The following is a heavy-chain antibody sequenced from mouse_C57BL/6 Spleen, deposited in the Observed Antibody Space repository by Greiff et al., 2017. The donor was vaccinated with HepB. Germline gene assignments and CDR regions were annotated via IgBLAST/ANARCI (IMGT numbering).Heavy chain of an antibody. V-gene: IGHV1-54*01. CDR3: ARDGSSAFAY. CDR2: INPGSGGT. J-gene: IGHJ3*01. CDR1: GYAFTNYL. D-gene: IGHD1-1*01. Sequence: VQGVESGAELVRPGTSVKVSCKATGYAFTNYLIEWVKQRHGQGLEWIGVINPGSGGTNYNEKFKGKSTLTADKSSSTAYMQLSSLTSEDSAVYFCARDGSSAFAYWGQGTLVTVSA.